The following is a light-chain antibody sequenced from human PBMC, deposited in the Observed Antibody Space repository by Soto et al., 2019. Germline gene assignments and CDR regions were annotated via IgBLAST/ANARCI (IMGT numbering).Light chain of an antibody. J-gene: IGKJ5*01. CDR1: QTISSW. CDR2: GAS. V-gene: IGKV1-39*01. Sequence: DIQMTQSPSTLSGSVGDRFTITWRASQTISSWLAWYQQKPGKAPNLLMYGASYLKSGVPTRFSGSGSGTDFTLTISSLQPEDFAIYYCQQTYTTPEITFGQGTRLEIK. CDR3: QQTYTTPEIT.